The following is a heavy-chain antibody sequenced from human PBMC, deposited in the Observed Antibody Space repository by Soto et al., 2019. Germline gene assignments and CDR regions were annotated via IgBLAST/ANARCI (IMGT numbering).Heavy chain of an antibody. J-gene: IGHJ4*02. V-gene: IGHV1-2*02. CDR1: GFSFPGYY. CDR2: INAHSGGT. Sequence: DSVKVSCKASGFSFPGYYIHWLRQAPGQGLEWMGWINAHSGGTEYAQKFQGRVTLTRDTSIATAYLHLSSLTSDDTAVYFCARCHRGLRCHLDYWGQGTLVTVSS. CDR3: ARCHRGLRCHLDY. D-gene: IGHD4-17*01.